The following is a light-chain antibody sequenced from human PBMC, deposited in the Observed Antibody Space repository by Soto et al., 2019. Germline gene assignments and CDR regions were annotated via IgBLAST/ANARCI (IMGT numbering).Light chain of an antibody. V-gene: IGLV1-51*01. CDR2: DNN. CDR1: TSNIDSNY. Sequence: QSVLTQPPSVSAAPGQKVTISCSGSTSNIDSNYVSWCQQLPGTAPKLLIYDNNKRPSGIPDRFSGSKSGTSATLDITGLQTGDEADYYCETWDSSLRAGVFGGGTKLTVL. J-gene: IGLJ3*02. CDR3: ETWDSSLRAGV.